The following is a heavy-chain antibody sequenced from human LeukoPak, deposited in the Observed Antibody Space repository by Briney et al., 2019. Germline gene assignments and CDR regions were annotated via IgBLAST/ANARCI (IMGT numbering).Heavy chain of an antibody. CDR2: IYYSGST. Sequence: SQTLSLTCTVSGGSISSGDYYWSWIRQPPGKGLEWIGYIYYSGSTYYNPSLKRRVTISVDTSKNQFSLKLSSVTAADTAVYYCARGRTLYSSSWHYDYWGQGTLVTVSS. CDR3: ARGRTLYSSSWHYDY. D-gene: IGHD6-13*01. CDR1: GGSISSGDYY. J-gene: IGHJ4*02. V-gene: IGHV4-30-4*08.